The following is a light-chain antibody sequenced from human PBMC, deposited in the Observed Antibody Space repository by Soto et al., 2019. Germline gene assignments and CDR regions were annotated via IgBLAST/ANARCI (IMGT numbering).Light chain of an antibody. V-gene: IGKV3-20*01. J-gene: IGKJ1*01. CDR2: DAS. Sequence: EIVLTQSTGTLSSSPGESGTVSCRASQNVKRKYLAWYQHRPGQAPRLLIYDASRRAIGIPDRFSGSASGTGFILTLNRLEPEDFAVYYCVQYDEPPSRWTFGQGTKV. CDR1: QNVKRKY. CDR3: VQYDEPPSRWT.